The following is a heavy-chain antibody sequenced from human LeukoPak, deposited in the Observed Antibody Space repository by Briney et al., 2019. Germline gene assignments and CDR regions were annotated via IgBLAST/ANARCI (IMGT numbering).Heavy chain of an antibody. CDR3: ARGQRMVRGPPFDY. D-gene: IGHD3-10*01. CDR1: GGSFSGYY. J-gene: IGHJ4*02. Sequence: SETLSLTCAVYGGSFSGYYWSWIRQPPGKGLEWIGEINHSGSTNYNPSLKGRVTISVDTSKNQFSLKLSSVTAADTAVYYCARGQRMVRGPPFDYWGQGTLVTVSS. V-gene: IGHV4-34*01. CDR2: INHSGST.